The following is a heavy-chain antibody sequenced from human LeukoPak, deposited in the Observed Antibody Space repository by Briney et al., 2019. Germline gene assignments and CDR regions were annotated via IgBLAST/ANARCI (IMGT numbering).Heavy chain of an antibody. D-gene: IGHD5-24*01. J-gene: IGHJ4*02. V-gene: IGHV1-46*01. CDR2: INPSGGST. Sequence: GASVKVSCKASGYTFTSYYMHWVRQAPGQGLEWMGIINPSGGSTSYAQKFQGRVTMTRDMSTSTVYMELSSLRSEDTAVYYCARVLVAGDGYNYIDYWGQGTLVTVSS. CDR1: GYTFTSYY. CDR3: ARVLVAGDGYNYIDY.